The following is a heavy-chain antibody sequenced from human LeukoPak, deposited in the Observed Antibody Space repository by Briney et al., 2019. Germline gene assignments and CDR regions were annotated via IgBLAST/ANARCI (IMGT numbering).Heavy chain of an antibody. Sequence: SETLSLTCTVSGGSISNKYWSWIRQPPGKGLEWNGYIYYSGSTNYNPSLKSRATISVDTSKNQFSLKLSSVTAADTAVYYCAREGQDILTGYYFYFDYWGQGTLVTVSS. CDR3: AREGQDILTGYYFYFDY. J-gene: IGHJ4*02. D-gene: IGHD3-9*01. CDR1: GGSISNKY. V-gene: IGHV4-59*01. CDR2: IYYSGST.